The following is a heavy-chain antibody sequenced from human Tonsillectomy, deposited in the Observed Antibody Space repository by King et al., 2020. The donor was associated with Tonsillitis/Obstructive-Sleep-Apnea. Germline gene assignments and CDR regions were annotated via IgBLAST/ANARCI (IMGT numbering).Heavy chain of an antibody. J-gene: IGHJ2*01. CDR1: GFTFDDYA. Sequence: VQLVESGGGVVQPGGSLRLSCAASGFTFDDYAMHWVRQAPGKGLEWVSLISGDGSSTYYADSMKGRFTISRDNSKNSLYLQMNSLRTEDTALYYCAKDSPWGGGGVYFDLWGRGTLVTVSS. CDR2: ISGDGSST. CDR3: AKDSPWGGGGVYFDL. V-gene: IGHV3-43*02. D-gene: IGHD3-16*01.